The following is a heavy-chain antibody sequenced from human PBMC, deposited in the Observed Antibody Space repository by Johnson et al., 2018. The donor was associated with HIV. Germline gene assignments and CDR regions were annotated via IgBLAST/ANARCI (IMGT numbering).Heavy chain of an antibody. D-gene: IGHD3-10*01. CDR2: ITSSGNTV. J-gene: IGHJ3*02. V-gene: IGHV3-11*01. CDR3: AKRNYGSGGNAFDI. CDR1: GFSFSDYY. Sequence: QMLLVESGGGLVNPGGSLRLSCAASGFSFSDYYMSWIRQAPGKGLEWVSYITSSGNTVYYADSVKGRFTISRDNAKNTLYLQMNSLRAEDTAVYYCAKRNYGSGGNAFDIWGQGTMVTVSS.